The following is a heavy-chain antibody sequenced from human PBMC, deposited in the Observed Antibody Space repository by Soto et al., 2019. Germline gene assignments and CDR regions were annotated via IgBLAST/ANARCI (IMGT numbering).Heavy chain of an antibody. CDR1: GVSISSYY. V-gene: IGHV4-59*08. CDR3: ARLTGKYVRAFDI. D-gene: IGHD1-20*01. J-gene: IGHJ3*02. CDR2: IYYSGST. Sequence: SVTLSLTWTVSGVSISSYYWSWLRQPPGKGLEWIGYIYYSGSTNYNPSLKSRVTISVDTSKNQFSLKLSSVTAADTAVYYCARLTGKYVRAFDIWGQGTMVTVSS.